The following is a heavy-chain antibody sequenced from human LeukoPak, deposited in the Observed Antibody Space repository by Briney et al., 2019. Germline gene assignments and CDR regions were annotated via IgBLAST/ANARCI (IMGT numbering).Heavy chain of an antibody. CDR3: ARTHYSASGSFLI. V-gene: IGHV3-7*01. D-gene: IGHD3-10*01. CDR1: GFTFSRYW. J-gene: IGHJ4*02. CDR2: IKQDGSEK. Sequence: GGSLRLSCAASGFTFSRYWMSWVRQAPGKGLEWVANIKQDGSEKFYVESVKGRFTVSRDNAKNSLYLQMNSLRAEDTAVYYCARTHYSASGSFLIWGQGTLVTVSS.